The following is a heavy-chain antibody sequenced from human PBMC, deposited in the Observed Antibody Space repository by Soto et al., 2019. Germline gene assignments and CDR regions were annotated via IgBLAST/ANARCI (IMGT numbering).Heavy chain of an antibody. V-gene: IGHV4-59*08. Sequence: QVQLQESGPGLVKPSETLSLTCTVSGGSFISYYWSWIRQPPGKGLEWIGYIYYTGSTDYNPSLKSRVTISVDTPKNQFSLNLSSVTAADTAVYYCARHGYGCSGGSCRAYYFDYWGQGTLVTVSS. CDR3: ARHGYGCSGGSCRAYYFDY. CDR1: GGSFISYY. J-gene: IGHJ4*02. D-gene: IGHD2-15*01. CDR2: IYYTGST.